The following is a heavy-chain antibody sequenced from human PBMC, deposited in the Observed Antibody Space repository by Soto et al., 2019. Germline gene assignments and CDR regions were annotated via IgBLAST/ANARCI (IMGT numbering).Heavy chain of an antibody. J-gene: IGHJ6*02. D-gene: IGHD2-15*01. V-gene: IGHV3-30-3*01. CDR2: ISYDGNNK. CDR3: AIDEVLVVAVARDYYGMDV. CDR1: GFTYSTYT. Sequence: PGGSLRLSCAASGFTYSTYTMHWVRQAPGKGLKWVAVISYDGNNKFYADSVKGRFTISRDNSKNTLYLQMNSLRAEDTAVYYCAIDEVLVVAVARDYYGMDVWGQGTTVTVSS.